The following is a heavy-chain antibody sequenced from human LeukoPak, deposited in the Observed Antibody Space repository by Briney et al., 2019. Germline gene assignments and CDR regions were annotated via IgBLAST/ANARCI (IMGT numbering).Heavy chain of an antibody. CDR2: IIPIFGTA. J-gene: IGHJ3*02. CDR3: ARDYYDSSGYYAFDI. CDR1: GGTFSSYA. V-gene: IGHV1-69*05. Sequence: SVKVSCKASGGTFSSYAISWVRQAPGQGLGWMGRIIPIFGTANYAQKIQGRVAITTEESTSTAYMERSSLRSEDTAVYYCARDYYDSSGYYAFDIWGQGTMVTVSS. D-gene: IGHD3-22*01.